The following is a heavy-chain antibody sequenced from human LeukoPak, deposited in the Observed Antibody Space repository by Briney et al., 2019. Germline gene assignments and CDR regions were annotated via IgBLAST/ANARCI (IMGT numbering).Heavy chain of an antibody. Sequence: GASVKVSCKASGYTFTSSAMQWVRQARGQRLEWIGWIVVGSGNTNYAQKFQERVTITRDMSTSTAYMELSSLRSEDTAVYYCAAMIVASDAFDIWGQGTMVTVSS. CDR1: GYTFTSSA. CDR3: AAMIVASDAFDI. J-gene: IGHJ3*02. V-gene: IGHV1-58*02. CDR2: IVVGSGNT. D-gene: IGHD3-22*01.